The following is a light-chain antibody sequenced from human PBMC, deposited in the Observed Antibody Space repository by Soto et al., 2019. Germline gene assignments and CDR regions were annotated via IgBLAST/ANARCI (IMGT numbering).Light chain of an antibody. J-gene: IGLJ2*01. Sequence: QLVLTQPPSASGTPGQRVTISCSGSSSNIGSNTVNWYQQLPGTAPKLLISSNNQRPSGVPDRFSGSKSGTSASLAISGLQSEDEAVYYCAAWDDSLNGVVFGGGTKLTVL. V-gene: IGLV1-44*01. CDR2: SNN. CDR1: SSNIGSNT. CDR3: AAWDDSLNGVV.